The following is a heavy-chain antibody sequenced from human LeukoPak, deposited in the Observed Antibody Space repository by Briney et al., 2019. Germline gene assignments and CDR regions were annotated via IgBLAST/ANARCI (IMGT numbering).Heavy chain of an antibody. J-gene: IGHJ5*02. CDR2: ISSSGSTI. V-gene: IGHV3-48*04. Sequence: GGSLRLSCAASGFTFSTYSMNWVRQAPGKGLEWVSYISSSGSTIYYADSVKGRFTISRDNAKNSLYLQMNSLRAEDTAVYYCARDQDYYGSGSYFREVWFDPWGQGTLVTVSS. D-gene: IGHD3-10*01. CDR1: GFTFSTYS. CDR3: ARDQDYYGSGSYFREVWFDP.